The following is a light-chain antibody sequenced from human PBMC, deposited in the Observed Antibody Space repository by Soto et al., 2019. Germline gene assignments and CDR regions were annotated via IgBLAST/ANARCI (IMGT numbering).Light chain of an antibody. Sequence: DIEMTQSPSTLSASVGDRVTITCRASQSVGGTLAWYQQKPGKAPKLLIYAASTLQSGVPSRFSGSGSGTEFTLTISSVQPDDFASYYCQHYNSYGTFGQGTKVDIK. V-gene: IGKV1-5*01. CDR1: QSVGGT. J-gene: IGKJ1*01. CDR3: QHYNSYGT. CDR2: AAS.